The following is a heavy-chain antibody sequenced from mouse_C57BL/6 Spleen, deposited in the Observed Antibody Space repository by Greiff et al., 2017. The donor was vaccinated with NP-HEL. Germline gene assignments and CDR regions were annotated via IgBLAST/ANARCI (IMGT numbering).Heavy chain of an antibody. J-gene: IGHJ1*03. CDR3: ARAEYYGSSSYGYFDV. D-gene: IGHD1-1*01. V-gene: IGHV1-76*01. Sequence: QVQLKESGAELVRPGASVKLSCKASGYTFTDYYINWVKQRPGQGLEWIARIYPGSGNTYYNEKLKGKATLTAEKSSSTAYMQLSSLQSEYSAVYFCARAEYYGSSSYGYFDVWGTGTTVTVAA. CDR2: IYPGSGNT. CDR1: GYTFTDYY.